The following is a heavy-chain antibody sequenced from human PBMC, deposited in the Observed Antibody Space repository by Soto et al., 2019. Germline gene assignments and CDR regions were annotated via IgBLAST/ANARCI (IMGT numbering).Heavy chain of an antibody. V-gene: IGHV1-69*13. D-gene: IGHD3-22*01. CDR3: ARGGSGYTWFNEF. CDR1: GGLFSSYP. CDR2: IIPVFQTA. J-gene: IGHJ4*02. Sequence: ASVKVSCKASGGLFSSYPISWVRQVPGQGLEWMGGIIPVFQTAYNTQRFQGRVTITADESTNTAYMELSSLRSEDTAIYYCARGGSGYTWFNEFWGQGTLVTGS.